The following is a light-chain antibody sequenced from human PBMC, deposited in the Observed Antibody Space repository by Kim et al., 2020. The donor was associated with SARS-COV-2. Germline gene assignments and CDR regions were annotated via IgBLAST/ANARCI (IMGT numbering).Light chain of an antibody. V-gene: IGKV3-15*01. Sequence: SPGERVILSCRASQSVINNLAWYQQRPGQAPRLLIYGASTRATDIPVRFTGSGSGTEFTLTISSLRSEDFAVYYCQQYNNWPPWTFGQGTKVDIK. CDR1: QSVINN. CDR3: QQYNNWPPWT. CDR2: GAS. J-gene: IGKJ1*01.